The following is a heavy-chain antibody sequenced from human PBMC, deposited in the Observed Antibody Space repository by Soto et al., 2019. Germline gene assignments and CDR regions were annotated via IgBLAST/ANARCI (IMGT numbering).Heavy chain of an antibody. J-gene: IGHJ4*02. V-gene: IGHV4-4*02. CDR3: ARLASYSGRWYMLF. Sequence: QVQLQESGPGLVKPSGTLSLTCAVSGGSISSSNWWSWVRQPPGKGLEWIGEIYHSGSTNYNPSLGSRVALSVRKSISRCSLKLSSVTSVDTAAYYSARLASYSGRWYMLFWGQGSLVTVSS. D-gene: IGHD2-21*01. CDR2: IYHSGST. CDR1: GGSISSSNW.